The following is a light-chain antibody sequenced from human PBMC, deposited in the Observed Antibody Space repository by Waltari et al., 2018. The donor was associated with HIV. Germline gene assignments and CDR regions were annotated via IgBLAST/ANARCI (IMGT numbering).Light chain of an antibody. J-gene: IGKJ1*01. CDR1: QSISTW. CDR2: KAS. V-gene: IGKV1-5*03. Sequence: DIQMTQSLSTLSASVGDRVTITCRARQSISTWLAWYQQKPGKAPKLLIYKASTLESGVPSRFSGSGSGTEFTLTISSLQPDDFATYYCQQYNRPWTFGQGTKVEIK. CDR3: QQYNRPWT.